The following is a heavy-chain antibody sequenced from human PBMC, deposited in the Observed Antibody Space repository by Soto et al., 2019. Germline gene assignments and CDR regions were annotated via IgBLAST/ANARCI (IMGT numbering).Heavy chain of an antibody. J-gene: IGHJ5*02. CDR3: AREDDSTGHYSWFDP. CDR2: FVPVFRSA. CDR1: GGTFNTFT. V-gene: IGHV1-69*01. Sequence: HVQLVQSGAEVKKPGSSVKVSCKASGGTFNTFTFVWVRQAPGHGLEWMGGFVPVFRSANIAQKFRGRLTITTAESTSTAYMELSDLRSDDSAVYFCAREDDSTGHYSWFDPWGQGTLVIVSS. D-gene: IGHD3-9*01.